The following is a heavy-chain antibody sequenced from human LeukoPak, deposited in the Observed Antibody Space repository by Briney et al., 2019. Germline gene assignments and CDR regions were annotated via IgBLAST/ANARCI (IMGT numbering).Heavy chain of an antibody. V-gene: IGHV4-4*02. CDR3: ARDRGCSGGSCYSNDAFDI. CDR1: GGSISSSNW. Sequence: SETLSLTCAVSGGSISSSNWWSWVRQPPGKGLEWIGEIYHSGSTNYNPSLKSRVTISVDKSKNQFSLKLSSVTAADTAVYYCARDRGCSGGSCYSNDAFDIWGQGTMVTVSS. D-gene: IGHD2-15*01. J-gene: IGHJ3*02. CDR2: IYHSGST.